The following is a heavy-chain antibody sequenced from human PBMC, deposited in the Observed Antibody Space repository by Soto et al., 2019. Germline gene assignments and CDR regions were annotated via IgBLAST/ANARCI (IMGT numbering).Heavy chain of an antibody. V-gene: IGHV1-69*01. CDR3: AREGFSGSYFPN. D-gene: IGHD1-26*01. CDR1: GGTLSSYT. CDR2: IIPLFGTA. J-gene: IGHJ1*01. Sequence: QVQLVQSGAEVKQPGSSVKISCKASGGTLSSYTFSWVRQAPGHDLEWMGGIIPLFGTADYAQRFQDRLTITADQSTSTAYMELSSLRSEDTAVYYCAREGFSGSYFPNWGQGTLVTVSS.